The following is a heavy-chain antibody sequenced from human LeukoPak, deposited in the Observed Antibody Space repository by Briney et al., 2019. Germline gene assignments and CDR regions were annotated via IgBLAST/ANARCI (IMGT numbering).Heavy chain of an antibody. Sequence: ASVKVSCKASGYTFSSYGISWVRQAPGQGLEWMGWISAYNGNTNYAQKFQGRVTMTTDTSTSTAYVEIRSLTSDDTAIYYCARDAGSSGWRQGDSWGQGTLVTVSS. V-gene: IGHV1-18*01. CDR3: ARDAGSSGWRQGDS. CDR2: ISAYNGNT. J-gene: IGHJ4*02. CDR1: GYTFSSYG. D-gene: IGHD6-19*01.